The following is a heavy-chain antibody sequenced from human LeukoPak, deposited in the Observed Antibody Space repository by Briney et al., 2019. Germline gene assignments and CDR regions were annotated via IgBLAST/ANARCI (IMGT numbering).Heavy chain of an antibody. V-gene: IGHV3-15*01. CDR3: SKHYYDSSGYPYFGAFDM. CDR1: GITSNYAW. J-gene: IGHJ3*02. CDR2: IKSKTDGGTT. Sequence: GGSLRLSCVASGITSNYAWMSWVRQAPGKGLEWVGRIKSKTDGGTTDYAAPVKGRFTISRDDSKNTLYLQMNSLKTEDTAVYYCSKHYYDSSGYPYFGAFDMWGQGTMVTVSS. D-gene: IGHD3-22*01.